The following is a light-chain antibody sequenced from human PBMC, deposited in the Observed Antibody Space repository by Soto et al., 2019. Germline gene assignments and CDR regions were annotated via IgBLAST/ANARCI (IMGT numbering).Light chain of an antibody. V-gene: IGKV3-15*01. Sequence: IVLTQSPGTLSLSPGERATLSCRASHSVSSSYLAWYQQKPGQAHRLLIYGASTRATGIPARFSGSGSGTEFTLTISSLQSEDFAVYYCQQYNNWPPTFGQGTKVDIK. CDR3: QQYNNWPPT. J-gene: IGKJ1*01. CDR1: HSVSSSY. CDR2: GAS.